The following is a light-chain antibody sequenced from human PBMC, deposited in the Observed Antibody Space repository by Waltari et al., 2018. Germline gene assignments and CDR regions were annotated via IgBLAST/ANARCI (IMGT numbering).Light chain of an antibody. J-gene: IGKJ1*01. CDR1: QRICSY. Sequence: VIWMTQSPSLLPASTGDRVTISCRMSQRICSYLAWYQKKPGKAPELLIYAASTLQSGVPSRFSGSGSGTDFTLTISCLQSEDFATYYCQQYYSFPPWTFGQGTKVEIK. CDR2: AAS. CDR3: QQYYSFPPWT. V-gene: IGKV1D-8*03.